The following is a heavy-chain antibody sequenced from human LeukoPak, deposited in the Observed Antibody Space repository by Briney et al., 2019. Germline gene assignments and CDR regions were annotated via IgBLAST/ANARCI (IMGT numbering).Heavy chain of an antibody. CDR2: ISGSGGST. CDR3: AKRGGMYPAHYFDY. D-gene: IGHD3-16*01. Sequence: GGSLRLSCAASGFTFSSYGMSWVRQAPGKGLEWVSAISGSGGSTYYADSVKGRFTISRDNSKNTLYLQMNSLRAEDTAVYYCAKRGGMYPAHYFDYWGQGTLVTVSS. CDR1: GFTFSSYG. V-gene: IGHV3-23*01. J-gene: IGHJ4*02.